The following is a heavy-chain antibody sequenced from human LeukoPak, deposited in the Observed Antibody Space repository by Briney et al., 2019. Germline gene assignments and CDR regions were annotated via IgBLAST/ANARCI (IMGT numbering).Heavy chain of an antibody. CDR3: TRDPPAVAINTYA. D-gene: IGHD6-13*01. Sequence: GGSLRLSFAASGVGVSSNFMIWFRQAPGKGLDWVSLIYSGGETSYADSVKGRFSISRDNSKNTLYLQMNSLRVEDTAVYYCTRDPPAVAINTYAWGQGTLVTVSS. CDR1: GVGVSSNF. J-gene: IGHJ5*02. V-gene: IGHV3-66*01. CDR2: IYSGGET.